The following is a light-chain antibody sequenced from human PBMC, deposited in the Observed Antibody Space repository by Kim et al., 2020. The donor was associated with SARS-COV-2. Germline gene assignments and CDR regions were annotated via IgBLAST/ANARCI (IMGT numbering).Light chain of an antibody. CDR3: QSYDSSVNGWV. CDR1: SSNIGAGYD. CDR2: GND. V-gene: IGLV1-40*01. Sequence: QRVTNSCTGSSSNIGAGYDVHWYQQRPGTVPKLLIYGNDNRPSGVPDRVSGSKSGTSASLAITGLQAEDEADYYCQSYDSSVNGWVFGGGTQLTVL. J-gene: IGLJ3*02.